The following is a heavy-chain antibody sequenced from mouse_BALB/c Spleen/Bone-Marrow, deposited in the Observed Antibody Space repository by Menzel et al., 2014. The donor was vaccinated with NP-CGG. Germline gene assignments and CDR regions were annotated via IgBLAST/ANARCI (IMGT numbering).Heavy chain of an antibody. J-gene: IGHJ3*01. CDR2: ILPGSGSI. V-gene: IGHV1-9*01. CDR3: ARLITTGGVPC. Sequence: QVQLQQSGAELMKPGASVKISCKATGYTFSFYWIEWVKQRPGHGLEWIGEILPGSGSINYNEKFKGKATFTVDPSSNTAYMQLSSLTSEDSAVYYCARLITTGGVPCWGQGTLVTVSA. D-gene: IGHD2-4*01. CDR1: GYTFSFYW.